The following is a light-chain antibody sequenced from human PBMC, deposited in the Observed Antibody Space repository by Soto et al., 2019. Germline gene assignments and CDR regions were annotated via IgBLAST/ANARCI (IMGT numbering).Light chain of an antibody. CDR1: QGVSTF. Sequence: EIVLTQSPATLSLSPGERATLSCRASQGVSTFLAWYQQKPGQAPRLLIYDASNRATGIPARFSGSGSGTDFTLTISSLEPEDFEVYYCQERSKWYTFGQGTKLEIK. V-gene: IGKV3-11*01. CDR2: DAS. CDR3: QERSKWYT. J-gene: IGKJ2*01.